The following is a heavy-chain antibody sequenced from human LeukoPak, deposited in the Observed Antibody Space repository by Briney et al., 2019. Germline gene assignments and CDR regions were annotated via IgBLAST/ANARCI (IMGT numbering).Heavy chain of an antibody. Sequence: SQTLSLTCAISGDSVSSNSAAWYWIRQSPSRGLEWLGRTYYRSKWYNDYAVSVKSRITINPDTSKNQFSLQLNSVTPEDTAVYYCARDHCSGGSCYWRFDYWGQGTLVTVSS. CDR1: GDSVSSNSAA. V-gene: IGHV6-1*01. CDR2: TYYRSKWYN. J-gene: IGHJ4*02. D-gene: IGHD2-15*01. CDR3: ARDHCSGGSCYWRFDY.